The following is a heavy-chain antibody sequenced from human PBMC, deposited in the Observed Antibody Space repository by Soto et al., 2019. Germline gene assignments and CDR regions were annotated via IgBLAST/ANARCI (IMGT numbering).Heavy chain of an antibody. J-gene: IGHJ4*02. Sequence: SETLSLTCAVYGGSFSGYYWSWIRQPPGKGLEWIGEINHSGSTNYNLSLKSRVTISVDTSKNQFSLKLSSVTAADTAVYYCARGRRGYSYGYSGYWGQGTLVTVSS. D-gene: IGHD5-18*01. CDR2: INHSGST. V-gene: IGHV4-34*01. CDR1: GGSFSGYY. CDR3: ARGRRGYSYGYSGY.